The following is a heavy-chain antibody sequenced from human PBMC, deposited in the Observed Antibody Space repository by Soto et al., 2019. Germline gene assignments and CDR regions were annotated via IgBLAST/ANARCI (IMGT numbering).Heavy chain of an antibody. CDR2: MNPNSGNT. V-gene: IGHV1-8*01. CDR3: ARTGADIVLLAEFAY. CDR1: GYTFTSYD. D-gene: IGHD2-8*01. Sequence: GASVKVSCKASGYTFTSYDINWVRQATGQGLEWMGWMNPNSGNTGYAQKFQGRVTMTRNTSISTAYMELSSLRSEDTAVYYCARTGADIVLLAEFAYWGQGTLVTVSS. J-gene: IGHJ4*02.